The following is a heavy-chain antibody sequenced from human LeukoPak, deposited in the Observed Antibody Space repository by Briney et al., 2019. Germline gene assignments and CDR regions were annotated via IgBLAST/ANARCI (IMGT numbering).Heavy chain of an antibody. Sequence: SETLSLTCTISGGSIGSYFWNWIRQSPGKGLQWIGYINYSGSTNYNPSLESRVGISVDTSKNQVSLRLRSVTAADTAVYYCARSGWLQFDYFDYWGQGILVTVSS. CDR3: ARSGWLQFDYFDY. J-gene: IGHJ4*02. CDR2: INYSGST. D-gene: IGHD5-24*01. V-gene: IGHV4-59*01. CDR1: GGSIGSYF.